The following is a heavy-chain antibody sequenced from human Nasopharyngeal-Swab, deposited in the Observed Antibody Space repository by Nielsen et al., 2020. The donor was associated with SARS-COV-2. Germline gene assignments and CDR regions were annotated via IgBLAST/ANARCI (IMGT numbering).Heavy chain of an antibody. J-gene: IGHJ6*02. D-gene: IGHD4-17*01. CDR2: IYHSGST. Sequence: VRQAPGKGLEWIGEIYHSGSTNYNPSLKSRVTISVDKSKNQFSLKLSSVTAADTAVCYCARAQRGTVTIYYYYGMDVWGQGTTVTVSS. CDR3: ARAQRGTVTIYYYYGMDV. V-gene: IGHV4-4*02.